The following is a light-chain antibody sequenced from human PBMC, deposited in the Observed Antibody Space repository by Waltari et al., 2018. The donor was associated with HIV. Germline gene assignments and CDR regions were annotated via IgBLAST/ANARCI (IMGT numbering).Light chain of an antibody. CDR3: ISYTTSSTPYV. V-gene: IGLV2-14*01. J-gene: IGLJ1*01. CDR2: EVS. CDR1: SSAVGGYNF. Sequence: QSALTQPASVSGSPGQSITIPCTGTSSAVGGYNFVSWYQQSPGKAAKLMIVEVSNRPSGVSDRFSGSKSANTASLTIAWLRAEDEADYYCISYTTSSTPYVLGTGTTVTVL.